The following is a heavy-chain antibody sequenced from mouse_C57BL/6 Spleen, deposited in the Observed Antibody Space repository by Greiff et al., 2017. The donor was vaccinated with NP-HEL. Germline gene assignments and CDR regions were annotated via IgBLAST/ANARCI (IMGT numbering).Heavy chain of an antibody. J-gene: IGHJ1*03. V-gene: IGHV14-1*01. D-gene: IGHD2-4*01. CDR2: IDPEDGDT. CDR3: TLMITTGYFDV. CDR1: GFNIKDYY. Sequence: VQLKQSGAELVRPGASVKLSCTASGFNIKDYYMHWVKQRPEQGLEWIGRIDPEDGDTEYAPKFQGKATMTADTSSNTAYLQLSSLTSEDTAVYYCTLMITTGYFDVWGTGTTVTVSS.